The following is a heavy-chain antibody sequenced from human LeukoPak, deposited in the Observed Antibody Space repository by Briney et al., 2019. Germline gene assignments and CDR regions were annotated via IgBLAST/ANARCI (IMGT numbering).Heavy chain of an antibody. CDR3: ARDHIPVTMVRGVILESNWFDP. V-gene: IGHV3-30*03. D-gene: IGHD3-10*01. Sequence: GGSLRLSCAASGFTFSNAWMSWVRQAPGKGLEWVAVISYDGSNKYYADSVKGRFTISRDNSKNTLYLQMNSLRAEDTAVYYCARDHIPVTMVRGVILESNWFDPWGQGTLVTVSS. J-gene: IGHJ5*02. CDR1: GFTFSNAW. CDR2: ISYDGSNK.